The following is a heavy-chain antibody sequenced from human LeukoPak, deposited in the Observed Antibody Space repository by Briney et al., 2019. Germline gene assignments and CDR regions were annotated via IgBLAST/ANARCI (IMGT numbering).Heavy chain of an antibody. J-gene: IGHJ4*02. CDR3: ARQGGTRGWRRFDY. D-gene: IGHD6-19*01. CDR2: INHSGST. CDR1: GGSFSGYY. Sequence: PSETPSLTCAVYGGSFSGYYWSWIRQPPGKGLEWIGEINHSGSTNYNPSLKSRVTISVDTSKNQFSLKLSSVTAADTAVYYCARQGGTRGWRRFDYWGQGTLVTVSS. V-gene: IGHV4-34*01.